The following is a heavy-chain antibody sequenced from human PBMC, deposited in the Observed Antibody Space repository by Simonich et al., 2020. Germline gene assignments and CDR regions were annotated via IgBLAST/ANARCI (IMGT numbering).Heavy chain of an antibody. CDR2: ISYYGSNK. CDR1: GFTFSSYA. CDR3: AREGAGNDAFDI. D-gene: IGHD1-26*01. J-gene: IGHJ3*02. V-gene: IGHV3-30*07. Sequence: QVQLVESGGGVVQPGRSLRLSCAASGFTFSSYAMHWVSQAPGEGLEGWEVISYYGSNKDYADSGKGRFTISRDNSKNTLYLQMNSLRAEDTAVYYCAREGAGNDAFDIWGQGTMVTVSS.